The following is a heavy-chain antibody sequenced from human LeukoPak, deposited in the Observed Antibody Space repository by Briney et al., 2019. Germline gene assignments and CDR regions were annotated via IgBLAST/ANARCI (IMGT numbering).Heavy chain of an antibody. CDR2: IYYSGST. Sequence: SETLSLTCTVSGGSISSSSYYWGWIRQPPGKGLEWIGSIYYSGSTYYNPSLKSRVTISVDTSKSQFSLKLSSVTAADTAVYYCASRGDQLLYHYYYYYMDVWGKGTTVTVSS. CDR3: ASRGDQLLYHYYYYYMDV. V-gene: IGHV4-39*01. J-gene: IGHJ6*03. CDR1: GGSISSSSYY. D-gene: IGHD2-2*02.